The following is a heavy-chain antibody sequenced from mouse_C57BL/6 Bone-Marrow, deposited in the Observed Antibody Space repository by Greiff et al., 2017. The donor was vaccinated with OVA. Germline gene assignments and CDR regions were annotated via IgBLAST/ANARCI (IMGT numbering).Heavy chain of an antibody. D-gene: IGHD2-3*01. CDR2: ISDGGSYT. Sequence: EVQGVESGGGLVKPGGSLKLSCAASGFTFSSYAMSWVRQTPEKRLEWVATISDGGSYTYYPGNVKGRFTISRDNAKNNLYLQMSHLKSEDTAMYYGARDGLLRDYAMDYWGQGTSVTVSS. CDR1: GFTFSSYA. V-gene: IGHV5-4*01. CDR3: ARDGLLRDYAMDY. J-gene: IGHJ4*01.